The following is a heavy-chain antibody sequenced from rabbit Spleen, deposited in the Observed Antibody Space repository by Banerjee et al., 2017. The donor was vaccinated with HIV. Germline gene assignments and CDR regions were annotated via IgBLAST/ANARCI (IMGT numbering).Heavy chain of an antibody. J-gene: IGHJ2*01. CDR3: ARNYVNAFDP. Sequence: QSLEESGGDLVKPGASLTLTCIASGVSFSGNSYMCWVRQAPGKGLEWIACINAATAKPVYATWAKGRFTCSKTSSTTVTLQMTSLTAADTATYFCARNYVNAFDPWGPGTLVTVS. V-gene: IGHV1S40*01. CDR2: INAATAKP. CDR1: GVSFSGNSY. D-gene: IGHD1-1*01.